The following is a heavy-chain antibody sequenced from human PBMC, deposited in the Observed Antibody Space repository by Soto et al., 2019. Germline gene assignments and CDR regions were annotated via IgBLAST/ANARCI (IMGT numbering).Heavy chain of an antibody. Sequence: GASVKVSCKASGGTFSSYAISWVRQAPGQGLEWMGGIIPIFGTANYAQKFQGRVTITADESTSTAYMELSSLRSEDTAVYFCTKYRRTDAEGYSFDYWGQGALVTVSS. CDR3: TKYRRTDAEGYSFDY. CDR2: IIPIFGTA. CDR1: GGTFSSYA. J-gene: IGHJ4*02. D-gene: IGHD2-15*01. V-gene: IGHV1-69*13.